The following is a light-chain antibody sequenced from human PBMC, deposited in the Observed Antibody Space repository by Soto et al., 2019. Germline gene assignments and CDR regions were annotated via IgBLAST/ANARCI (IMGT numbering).Light chain of an antibody. V-gene: IGKV1-8*01. CDR2: AAS. CDR1: QGIRSY. CDR3: QQYYSSTRA. Sequence: AIRMTQSPSSLSGSTGDRVTISCGASQGIRSYLAWYQKKPGKAPKLLIYAASTLQSGVPSRFRGSGYGTDLTITISCMQYEDFETYYCQQYYSSTRAFGHGTKVDIK. J-gene: IGKJ1*01.